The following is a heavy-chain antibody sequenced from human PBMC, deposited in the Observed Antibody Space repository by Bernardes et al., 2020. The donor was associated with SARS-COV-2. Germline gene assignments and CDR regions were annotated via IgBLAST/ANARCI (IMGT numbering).Heavy chain of an antibody. CDR1: GERRKEGE. CDR2: FDPEDGET. CDR3: ATGPVAATNWFDP. J-gene: IGHJ5*02. Sequence: ASVKVSCKGSGERRKEGEMHWVRQAPGKGLEWMGGFDPEDGETIYAQKFQGRVTMTEDTSTDTAYMELSSLRSEDTAVYYCATGPVAATNWFDPWGQGTLVTVSS. V-gene: IGHV1-24*01. D-gene: IGHD2-15*01.